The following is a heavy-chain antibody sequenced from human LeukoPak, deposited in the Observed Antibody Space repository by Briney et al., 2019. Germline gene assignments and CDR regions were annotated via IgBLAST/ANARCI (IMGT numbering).Heavy chain of an antibody. J-gene: IGHJ3*02. D-gene: IGHD1-26*01. CDR3: AIVGATTGAFDI. V-gene: IGHV3-21*01. CDR2: ISSSSSYI. Sequence: GGSMRLAWAASGFTFSSYSMNWVRPAPGKGLEWVSSISSSSSYIYYADSVKGRFTISRDNAKNSLYLQMNSLRAEDTAVYYCAIVGATTGAFDIWGQGTMVTVSS. CDR1: GFTFSSYS.